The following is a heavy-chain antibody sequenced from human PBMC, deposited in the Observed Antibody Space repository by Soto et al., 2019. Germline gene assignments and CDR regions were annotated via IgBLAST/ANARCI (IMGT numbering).Heavy chain of an antibody. D-gene: IGHD6-19*01. Sequence: PGGSLRLSCAASGFTFSSYGMHWVRQAPGKGLEWVAVISYDGSNKYYADSVKGRFTISRDNSKNTLYLQMNSLRAEDTAVYYSAKDSSGWYLVDGWRGNMDVWGQGTTVTVSS. V-gene: IGHV3-30*18. CDR2: ISYDGSNK. CDR1: GFTFSSYG. CDR3: AKDSSGWYLVDGWRGNMDV. J-gene: IGHJ6*02.